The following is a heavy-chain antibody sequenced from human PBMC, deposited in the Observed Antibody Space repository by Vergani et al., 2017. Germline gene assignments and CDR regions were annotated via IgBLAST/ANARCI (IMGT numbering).Heavy chain of an antibody. J-gene: IGHJ6*02. CDR1: GYTFTDHY. CDR2: VDPEDGET. CDR3: ATPQTVPTGDMEV. V-gene: IGHV1-69-2*01. D-gene: IGHD4-17*01. Sequence: EVQLVQSGAEVKKNGATMKISCKVSGYTFTDHYMHWVKQAPGKGLGWMGLVDPEDGETIYAEKFKGRVTIAADTSTDTAHLELSSLGSECTAVYYCATPQTVPTGDMEVWVQGTTVIVSS.